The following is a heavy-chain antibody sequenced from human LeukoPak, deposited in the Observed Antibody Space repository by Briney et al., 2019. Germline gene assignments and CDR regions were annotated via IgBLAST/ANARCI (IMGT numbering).Heavy chain of an antibody. CDR3: AKARIAAAGTGAFDV. CDR1: GFTVSSYG. V-gene: IGHV3-23*01. D-gene: IGHD6-13*01. Sequence: PGGSLRLSCAASGFTVSSYGMTWVRLAPGKGLEWVSAFSATDGSAQYAESVKGRSTISRDNSKNSLYLQMNSLRDEDTAVYYCAKARIAAAGTGAFDVWGQGTMVTVSS. CDR2: FSATDGSA. J-gene: IGHJ3*01.